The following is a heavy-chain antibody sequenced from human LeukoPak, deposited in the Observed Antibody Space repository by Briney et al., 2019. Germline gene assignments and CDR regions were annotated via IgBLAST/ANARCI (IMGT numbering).Heavy chain of an antibody. CDR3: ARLKVAAGSNFDY. CDR1: GFTFSDSY. J-gene: IGHJ4*02. CDR2: ISNSGSSI. V-gene: IGHV3-11*01. D-gene: IGHD6-13*01. Sequence: PGGSLRLSCAASGFTFSDSYMTWIRQAPGKGLEWVSYISNSGSSIYYADSVKGRFTTSRDNAKSSLYLQMNSLRAEDTALYYCARLKVAAGSNFDYWGQGTLVTVSS.